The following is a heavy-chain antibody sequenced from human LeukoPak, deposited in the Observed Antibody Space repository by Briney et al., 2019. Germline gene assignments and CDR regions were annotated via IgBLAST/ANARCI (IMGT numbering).Heavy chain of an antibody. Sequence: SETLSLTCAVSGGSISSGGYYWSWIRQHPGKGLEWIGYIYHSGSTYCNPSLKSRVTISVDTSKNQFSLKLSSVTAADTAVYYCARTYVYYYYGMDVWGQGTTVTVSS. D-gene: IGHD3-10*02. J-gene: IGHJ6*02. CDR1: GGSISSGGYY. V-gene: IGHV4-31*11. CDR2: IYHSGST. CDR3: ARTYVYYYYGMDV.